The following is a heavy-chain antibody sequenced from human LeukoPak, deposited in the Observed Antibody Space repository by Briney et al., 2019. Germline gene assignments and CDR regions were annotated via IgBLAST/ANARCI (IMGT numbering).Heavy chain of an antibody. CDR1: GYSISSGYY. CDR3: ARQSVVVVPDAVFDY. D-gene: IGHD2-2*01. CDR2: IYHSGST. V-gene: IGHV4-38-2*01. J-gene: IGHJ4*02. Sequence: PSETLSLTCAVSGYSISSGYYWGWIRQPPVKGLEWIGSIYHSGSTYYNPSLKSRVTISVDTSKNQFSLKLSSVTAADTAVYYCARQSVVVVPDAVFDYWGQGTLVTVSS.